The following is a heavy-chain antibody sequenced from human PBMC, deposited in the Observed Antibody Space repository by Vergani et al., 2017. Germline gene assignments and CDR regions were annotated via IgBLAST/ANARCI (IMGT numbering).Heavy chain of an antibody. CDR2: INHSGST. Sequence: QLQLQESGPGLVKPSETLSLTCAVYGGSFSGYYWSWIRQPPGKGLEWIGEINHSGSTNYNPSLKSRVTISVDTSKNQFSLKLSSVTAADTAVYYCARGNYGDYPDAFDIWGQGTMVTVSS. CDR1: GGSFSGYY. J-gene: IGHJ3*02. CDR3: ARGNYGDYPDAFDI. D-gene: IGHD4-17*01. V-gene: IGHV4-34*09.